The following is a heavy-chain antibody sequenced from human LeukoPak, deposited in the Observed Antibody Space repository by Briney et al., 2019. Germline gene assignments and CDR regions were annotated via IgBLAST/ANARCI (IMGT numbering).Heavy chain of an antibody. Sequence: SETLSLTCTVSGGSISSSSYYWGWIRQPPGKGLEWIGSIYHSGSTYYNPSLKSRVTISVDTSKNQFSLKLSSVTAADTAVYYCARDAYDSSDSFDYWGQGTLVTVSS. J-gene: IGHJ4*02. CDR1: GGSISSSSYY. D-gene: IGHD3-22*01. CDR2: IYHSGST. CDR3: ARDAYDSSDSFDY. V-gene: IGHV4-39*07.